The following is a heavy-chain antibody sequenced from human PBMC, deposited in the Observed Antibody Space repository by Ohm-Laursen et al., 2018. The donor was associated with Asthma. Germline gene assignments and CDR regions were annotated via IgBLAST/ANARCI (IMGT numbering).Heavy chain of an antibody. Sequence: ASVKVSCNPSAYSLTSYALSWVRQAPGQRPEWMGWIYIRNTNYAPRFRDRITMTTDASTNTAYMELGSLRSDDTAVYYCVRDLVDRFDYWGQGSLIIVSS. J-gene: IGHJ4*02. CDR2: IYIRNT. CDR1: AYSLTSYA. D-gene: IGHD3-10*01. CDR3: VRDLVDRFDY. V-gene: IGHV1-18*01.